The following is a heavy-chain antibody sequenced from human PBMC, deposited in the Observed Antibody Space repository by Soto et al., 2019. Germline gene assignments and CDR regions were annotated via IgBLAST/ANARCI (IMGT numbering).Heavy chain of an antibody. CDR2: ISWDGSST. CDR1: GFTFDEYT. J-gene: IGHJ4*02. D-gene: IGHD5-18*01. CDR3: AKGLVGYRSGIVDY. V-gene: IGHV3-43*01. Sequence: EVQLVESGGVVVQPRGSLRLSCAASGFTFDEYTMHWVRQAPGKGLEWVSLISWDGSSTYYADSVKGRFTISRDNSKNSLYLQMNSLRNEDTALYYCAKGLVGYRSGIVDYWGQGTLVTVSS.